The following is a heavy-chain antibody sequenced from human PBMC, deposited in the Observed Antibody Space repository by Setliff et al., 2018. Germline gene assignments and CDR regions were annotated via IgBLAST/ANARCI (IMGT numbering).Heavy chain of an antibody. D-gene: IGHD1-1*01. V-gene: IGHV4-38-2*02. Sequence: PSETLSLTCAVSGYSVGSGFSWVWIRQSPGRGFEWIGRILFSGDTYYSPSLSSRVTMSLDRSKNQFSLNLTSVTAADTAIYFCARDNRARQNVDVWGKGTTVTVSS. J-gene: IGHJ6*03. CDR3: ARDNRARQNVDV. CDR1: GYSVGSGFS. CDR2: ILFSGDT.